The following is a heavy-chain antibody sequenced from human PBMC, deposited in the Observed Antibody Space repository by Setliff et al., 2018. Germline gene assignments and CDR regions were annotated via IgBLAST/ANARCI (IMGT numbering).Heavy chain of an antibody. CDR1: GFPLRSYS. V-gene: IGHV3-21*01. J-gene: IGHJ3*02. CDR2: VSSDSTYI. CDR3: ARALDSSGYYHAFDI. Sequence: PGGSLRLSCAASGFPLRSYSMNWVRQAPGEGLEWVAAVSSDSTYIYSADSVKGRFTISRDNAKNSLYLQMNSLRAEDTAVYYCARALDSSGYYHAFDIWGQGTMVTVSS. D-gene: IGHD3-22*01.